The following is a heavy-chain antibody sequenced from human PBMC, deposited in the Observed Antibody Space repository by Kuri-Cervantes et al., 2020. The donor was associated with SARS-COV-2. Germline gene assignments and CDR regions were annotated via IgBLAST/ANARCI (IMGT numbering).Heavy chain of an antibody. CDR1: GGSFSGYY. CDR3: ARLDRWGSFDP. D-gene: IGHD2-2*03. CDR2: ILYSGNT. J-gene: IGHJ5*02. Sequence: ESLKISCAVYGGSFSGYYWSWIRQPPGKGLEWIGYILYSGNTNYNPSLKSRVTISVDTSKNQFSLKLSSVTAADSAVYYCARLDRWGSFDPWGQGTLVTVSS. V-gene: IGHV4-59*08.